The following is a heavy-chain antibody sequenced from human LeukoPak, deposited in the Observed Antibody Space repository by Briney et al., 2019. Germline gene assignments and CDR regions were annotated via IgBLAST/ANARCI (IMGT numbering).Heavy chain of an antibody. CDR1: GGSISSGGYY. CDR3: ARETTAFYYFDY. V-gene: IGHV4-30-4*08. CDR2: IYYSGST. D-gene: IGHD4-17*01. J-gene: IGHJ4*02. Sequence: SETLSLTCTVSGGSISSGGYYWSWIRQPPGQGLEWIGYIYYSGSTYYNPSLKSRVTISVDTSKNQFSLKLSSVTAADTAVYYCARETTAFYYFDYWGQGTLVTVSS.